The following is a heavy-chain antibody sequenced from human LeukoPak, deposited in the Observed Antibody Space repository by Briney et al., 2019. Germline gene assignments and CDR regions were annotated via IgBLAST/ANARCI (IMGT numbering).Heavy chain of an antibody. CDR3: ARFFYSYFDF. J-gene: IGHJ4*02. Sequence: SETLSLTCTVSGGSISSYYWSWIRQPPGRGLEWIGYVYYSGNTDYNPSLKSRVTISVDTSQNQFSLHLSSVTAADTAVYYCARFFYSYFDFWGQGKLVTVSS. D-gene: IGHD2-15*01. V-gene: IGHV4-59*01. CDR1: GGSISSYY. CDR2: VYYSGNT.